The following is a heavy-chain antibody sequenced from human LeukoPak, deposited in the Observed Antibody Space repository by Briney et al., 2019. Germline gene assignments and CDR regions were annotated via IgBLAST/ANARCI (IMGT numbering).Heavy chain of an antibody. CDR3: ATTADYGDYLALDY. J-gene: IGHJ4*02. D-gene: IGHD4-17*01. Sequence: PSETLSLTCTVSGGSFRNYYWSWIRQPPGKGLEWIGYIYDSGCTNYNPSLKSRYKLSLKSRVTISVDMSKNQFSLKLTSVTAAYTAVYYCATTADYGDYLALDYWGQGTLLTVSS. CDR2: IYDSGCT. V-gene: IGHV4-59*01. CDR1: GGSFRNYY.